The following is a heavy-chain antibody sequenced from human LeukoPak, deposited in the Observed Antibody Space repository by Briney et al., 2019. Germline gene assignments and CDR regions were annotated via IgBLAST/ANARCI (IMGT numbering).Heavy chain of an antibody. Sequence: GGSLRLSCAASGFTFSSYGMHWVRQAPGRGLEWVAFIRYDGSNKYYADSVKGRFTISRDNSKNTLYLQMNSLRAEDTAVYYCAKVQSIAPCCSDYWGPGTLVTVSS. V-gene: IGHV3-30*02. D-gene: IGHD6-6*01. J-gene: IGHJ4*02. CDR2: IRYDGSNK. CDR1: GFTFSSYG. CDR3: AKVQSIAPCCSDY.